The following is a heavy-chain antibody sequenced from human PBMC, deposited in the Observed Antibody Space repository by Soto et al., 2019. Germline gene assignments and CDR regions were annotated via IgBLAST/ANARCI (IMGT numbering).Heavy chain of an antibody. J-gene: IGHJ6*02. V-gene: IGHV4-59*01. CDR2: IYYSGST. CDR3: ARVGSGWYVYYYYYGMDV. Sequence: SETLSLTCTVSGGSSSSYYWSWIRQPPGKGLEWIGYIYYSGSTNYNPSLKSRVTISVDTSKNQFSLKLSSVTAADTAVYYCARVGSGWYVYYYYYGMDVWGQGTTVTVSS. CDR1: GGSSSSYY. D-gene: IGHD6-19*01.